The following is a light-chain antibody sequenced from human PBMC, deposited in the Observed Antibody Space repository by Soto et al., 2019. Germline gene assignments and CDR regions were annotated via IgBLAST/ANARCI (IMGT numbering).Light chain of an antibody. CDR3: SSYTSSSTPLYV. Sequence: QAVVTQPPSVSGAPGQRVTISCTGSSSNIGAGFDVHWYHQIAGTAPKLLIYGNSNRPSGVPDRFSGSKSGTSASLAINGLQAEDEADYYCSSYTSSSTPLYVFGTGTKLTVL. V-gene: IGLV1-40*01. J-gene: IGLJ1*01. CDR2: GNS. CDR1: SSNIGAGFD.